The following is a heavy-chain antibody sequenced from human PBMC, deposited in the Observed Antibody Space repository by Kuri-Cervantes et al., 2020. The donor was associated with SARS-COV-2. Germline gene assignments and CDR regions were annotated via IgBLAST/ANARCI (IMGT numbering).Heavy chain of an antibody. CDR3: ARGWRYYDSSGYYYYFDY. D-gene: IGHD3-22*01. CDR2: ISSSSSQR. Sequence: GGSLRLSCAASGFTFTTYSMTWVRQTPGKGLEWVSSISSSSSQRYYVDSVKGRFTISRDNAKNSLYLQMNSLRAEDTALYYCARGWRYYDSSGYYYYFDYWGQGTLVTVSS. V-gene: IGHV3-21*04. J-gene: IGHJ4*02. CDR1: GFTFTTYS.